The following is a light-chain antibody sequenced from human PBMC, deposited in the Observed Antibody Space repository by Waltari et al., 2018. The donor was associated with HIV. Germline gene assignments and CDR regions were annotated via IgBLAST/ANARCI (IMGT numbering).Light chain of an antibody. CDR1: SLAKQY. CDR3: QSADTSGTYVV. V-gene: IGLV3-25*03. J-gene: IGLJ2*01. Sequence: SFELAQPPSVSVSPGQPATITCSGESLAKQYGYWYQQKSGQAPLLVIYKDTERPSGIPDRFSGSTSGAIVTLTISGVQAEDEADYYCQSADTSGTYVVFGGGTKLTVL. CDR2: KDT.